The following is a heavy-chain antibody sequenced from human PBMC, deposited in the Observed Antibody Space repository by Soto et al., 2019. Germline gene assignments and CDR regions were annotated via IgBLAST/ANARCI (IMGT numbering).Heavy chain of an antibody. V-gene: IGHV1-18*01. Sequence: ASVKVSCKASGYTFTSYGISWVRQAPGQGLEWMGWISAYNGNTNYAQKLQGRVTMTTDTSTSTAYMELRSLRSDDTAVYYCARGAITMVRGVIILEQADYWGQGTLVTVSS. CDR1: GYTFTSYG. CDR2: ISAYNGNT. J-gene: IGHJ4*02. D-gene: IGHD3-10*01. CDR3: ARGAITMVRGVIILEQADY.